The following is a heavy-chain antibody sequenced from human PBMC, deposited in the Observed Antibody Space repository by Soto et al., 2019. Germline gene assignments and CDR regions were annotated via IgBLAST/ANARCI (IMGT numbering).Heavy chain of an antibody. CDR1: GGSISSYY. D-gene: IGHD3-22*01. J-gene: IGHJ4*02. V-gene: IGHV4-59*01. CDR3: ARYYYDSSGYYYGY. CDR2: IYYSGST. Sequence: ASETLSLTCTVSGGSISSYYWSWIRQPPGKGLEWIGYIYYSGSTNYNPSLKSRVTISVDTSKNQFSLKLSSVTAADTAVYYCARYYYDSSGYYYGYWGQGTLVTVSS.